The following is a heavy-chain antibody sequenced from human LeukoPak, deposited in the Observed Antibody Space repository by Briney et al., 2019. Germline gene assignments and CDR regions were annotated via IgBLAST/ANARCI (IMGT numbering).Heavy chain of an antibody. CDR3: ASGYCSSGRCYGDY. CDR2: IKQDGSEK. Sequence: GGSLLLSCAASGFTFSSYWMSWVRQAPGKGLEWVANIKQDGSEKYYVDSVKGRFTISRDNAKNSLYLQMNSLRAEDTAVYYCASGYCSSGRCYGDYWGQGTLVTVSS. CDR1: GFTFSSYW. J-gene: IGHJ4*02. D-gene: IGHD2-15*01. V-gene: IGHV3-7*01.